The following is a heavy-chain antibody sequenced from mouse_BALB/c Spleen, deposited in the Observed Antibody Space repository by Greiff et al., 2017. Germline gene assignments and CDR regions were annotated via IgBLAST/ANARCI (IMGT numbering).Heavy chain of an antibody. CDR3: ARGNYGRSSYAMDY. CDR2: IRNKANGYTT. J-gene: IGHJ4*01. D-gene: IGHD1-1*01. V-gene: IGHV7-3*02. CDR1: GFTFTDYY. Sequence: EVKLMESGGGLVQPGGSLRLSCATSGFTFTDYYMSWVRQPPGKALEWLGFIRNKANGYTTEYSASVKGRFTISRDNSQSILYLQMNTLRAEDSATYYCARGNYGRSSYAMDYWGQGTSVTVSS.